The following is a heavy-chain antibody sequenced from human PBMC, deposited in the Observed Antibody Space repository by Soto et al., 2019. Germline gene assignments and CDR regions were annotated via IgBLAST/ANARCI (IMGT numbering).Heavy chain of an antibody. Sequence: EVQLVESGGGLVQPGGSVRLSCAASGFTFSSYEMNWVRQAPGKGLEWVSYISSSVRTLYYADAVKGRFTFSRDNAKNSLYLQMNSLRAEDTAVYYCARDPRRGGWFDPWGQGTLVTVSS. V-gene: IGHV3-48*03. CDR3: ARDPRRGGWFDP. CDR2: ISSSVRTL. D-gene: IGHD3-10*01. CDR1: GFTFSSYE. J-gene: IGHJ5*02.